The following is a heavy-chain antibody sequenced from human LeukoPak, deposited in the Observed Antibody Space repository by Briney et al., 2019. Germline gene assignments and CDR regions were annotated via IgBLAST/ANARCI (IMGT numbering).Heavy chain of an antibody. J-gene: IGHJ4*02. CDR2: INPNSGGT. D-gene: IGHD6-19*01. V-gene: IGHV1-2*06. CDR3: ARDRRYSSGLNDFHY. CDR1: GYTFTGYY. Sequence: ASVKVSCKASGYTFTGYYMHWVRQAPGQGLEWMGRINPNSGGTNYAQKFQGRVTMTRDTSISTAYMELSRLRSDDTAVYYCARDRRYSSGLNDFHYWGQGTLVTVS.